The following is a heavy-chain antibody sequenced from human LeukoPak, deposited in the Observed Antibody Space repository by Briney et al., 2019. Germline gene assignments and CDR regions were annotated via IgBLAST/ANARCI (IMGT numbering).Heavy chain of an antibody. CDR1: GGSISSYY. Sequence: SETLSLTCTISGGSISSYYWSWIRQPAGKGLEWIGRIYTSGSTNYNPSLKTRVTMSVDTSKNQLSLKLSSVTAADTAVYYCARAGLGYCSSTSCYSDYYYMDVWGKGTTVTVSS. CDR2: IYTSGST. V-gene: IGHV4-4*07. CDR3: ARAGLGYCSSTSCYSDYYYMDV. D-gene: IGHD2-2*01. J-gene: IGHJ6*03.